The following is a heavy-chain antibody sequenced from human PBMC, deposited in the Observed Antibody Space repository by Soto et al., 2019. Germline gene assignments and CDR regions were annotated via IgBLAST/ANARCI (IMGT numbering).Heavy chain of an antibody. CDR1: GFTFSSYG. D-gene: IGHD3-10*01. CDR2: IWYDGSNK. CDR3: ARGRSGFGELSQR. V-gene: IGHV3-33*01. Sequence: QVQLVESGGGVVQPGRTLRLSCAASGFTFSSYGMHWVRQAPGKGLEWVAVIWYDGSNKYYADSVKGRFTISRDNSQNTLSLQMNSLRAEDTAVYYCARGRSGFGELSQRWGQGTLVTVSS. J-gene: IGHJ1*01.